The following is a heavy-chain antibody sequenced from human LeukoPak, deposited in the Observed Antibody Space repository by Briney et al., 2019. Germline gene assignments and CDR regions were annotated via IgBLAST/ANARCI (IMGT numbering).Heavy chain of an antibody. CDR3: ARDHGSAYYRAPRH. V-gene: IGHV1-46*01. D-gene: IGHD3-10*01. CDR1: GYIFTNYY. J-gene: IGHJ4*02. CDR2: INPSGGST. Sequence: ASVKVSCKASGYIFTNYYMHWVRQAPGQGVEWMGTINPSGGSTTYAQKFQGRVTMTRDTSTSTVYMELSSLRSEDTAVYYCARDHGSAYYRAPRHWGQGTLVTVSS.